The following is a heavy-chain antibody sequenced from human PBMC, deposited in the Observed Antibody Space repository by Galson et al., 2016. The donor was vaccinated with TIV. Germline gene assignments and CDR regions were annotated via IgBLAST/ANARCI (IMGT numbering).Heavy chain of an antibody. CDR3: ARDGYRFGNYFDF. J-gene: IGHJ4*02. CDR1: GYAFTSYY. CDR2: IYPSGGST. D-gene: IGHD5-12*01. Sequence: SVKVSCKASGYAFTSYYMHWVRQAPGQGLEWMGIIYPSGGSTTYAQKFQGRVTMTRDMSTTTVHMELSSLRSEDTAVYYCARDGYRFGNYFDFWGQGTLVTVSS. V-gene: IGHV1-46*01.